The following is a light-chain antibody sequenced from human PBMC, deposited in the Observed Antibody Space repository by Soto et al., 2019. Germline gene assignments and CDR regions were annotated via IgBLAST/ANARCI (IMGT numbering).Light chain of an antibody. J-gene: IGKJ1*01. Sequence: DIQMTQSPSTLSASVGDRVTVTCQASQNIGSWVAWYQQKPGKAPNLLIYKASTLENGVPSRFSGTGSGTEFTLTISSLQPDDFATYYCQQYSPYSARTFGQGTKVEVK. CDR3: QQYSPYSART. V-gene: IGKV1-5*03. CDR2: KAS. CDR1: QNIGSW.